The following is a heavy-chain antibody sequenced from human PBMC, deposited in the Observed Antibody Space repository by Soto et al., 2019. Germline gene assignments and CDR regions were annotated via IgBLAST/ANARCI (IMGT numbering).Heavy chain of an antibody. J-gene: IGHJ6*02. Sequence: ASVKVSCKASGYTFTSYAMHWVRQAPGQRLEWMGWINAGNGNTKYSQKFQGRVTITRDTSASTVYMELSSLRSEDTAVYYCATHGATTMARGAMKHYYYVMDVWGQGTTVTVSS. CDR1: GYTFTSYA. D-gene: IGHD3-10*01. CDR3: ATHGATTMARGAMKHYYYVMDV. CDR2: INAGNGNT. V-gene: IGHV1-3*01.